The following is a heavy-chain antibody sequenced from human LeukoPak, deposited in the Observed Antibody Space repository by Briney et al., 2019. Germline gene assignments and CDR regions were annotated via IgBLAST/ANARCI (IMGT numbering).Heavy chain of an antibody. CDR3: ATDFYDTT. V-gene: IGHV3-15*07. J-gene: IGHJ5*02. CDR1: GFTFSNAW. D-gene: IGHD3-22*01. CDR2: IRSNSDGGTI. Sequence: GGSLRLSCATSGFTFSNAWMNWVRQAPGKGLEWVGRIRSNSDGGTIDHAAPVKGRFALSRDDSKNTLYLQMNSLQTEDTAVYYCATDFYDTTWGQGTLVTVSS.